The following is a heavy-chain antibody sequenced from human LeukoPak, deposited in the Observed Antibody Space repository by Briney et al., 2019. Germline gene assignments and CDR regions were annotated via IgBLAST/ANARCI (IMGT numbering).Heavy chain of an antibody. V-gene: IGHV4-31*03. CDR2: IYYSGST. D-gene: IGHD4-17*01. CDR1: GGSISSGGYY. Sequence: SQTLSLTCTVSGGSISSGGYYWSWNRQRPGKGLEWIGYIYYSGSTYYNPSLKSRVTISVDTSKNQFSLKLSSVTAADTAVYYCARADYGLGPSYFDYWGQGTLVTVSS. J-gene: IGHJ4*02. CDR3: ARADYGLGPSYFDY.